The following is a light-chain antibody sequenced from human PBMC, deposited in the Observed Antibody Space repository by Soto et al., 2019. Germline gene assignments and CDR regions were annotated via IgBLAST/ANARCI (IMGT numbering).Light chain of an antibody. V-gene: IGLV2-14*01. CDR2: EVS. Sequence: QSALTQPASVSGSPGQSITISCTGTSSDVGGYNYVSWYQQHPDKAPKLMIYEVSNRPSGVSNRFSGSKSGNTASLTISGLQAEDEADYYCSSYTSSSTLVLFGGGPQLTVL. CDR1: SSDVGGYNY. CDR3: SSYTSSSTLVL. J-gene: IGLJ7*01.